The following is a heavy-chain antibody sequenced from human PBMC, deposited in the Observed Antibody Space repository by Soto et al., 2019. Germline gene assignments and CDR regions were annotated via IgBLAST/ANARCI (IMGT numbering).Heavy chain of an antibody. D-gene: IGHD3-10*01. CDR2: ISGSGGST. CDR3: AKAMEGDYYYYGMDV. Sequence: GGSLRLSXAASGFTFGSDAMSWVRQAPGKGLEWVSAISGSGGSTYYADSVKGRFTISRDNSKNTLYLQMNSLRAEDTAVYHCAKAMEGDYYYYGMDVWGQGTTVTVSS. V-gene: IGHV3-23*01. CDR1: GFTFGSDA. J-gene: IGHJ6*02.